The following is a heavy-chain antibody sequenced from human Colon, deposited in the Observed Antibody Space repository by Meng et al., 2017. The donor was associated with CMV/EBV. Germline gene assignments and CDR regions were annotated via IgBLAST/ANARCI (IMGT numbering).Heavy chain of an antibody. J-gene: IGHJ5*02. V-gene: IGHV1-3*01. CDR2: IDCGDGDT. D-gene: IGHD4-17*01. CDR3: ARGPTDFGDT. CDR1: GSTFTYYT. Sequence: SCKASGSTFTYYTIHGVRQAPGQRPGWMGWIDCGDGDTRYSPSFQGRVTITEDTSATTVYLTLTSLTSEDTAVYYCARGPTDFGDTWGPGTLVIVSS.